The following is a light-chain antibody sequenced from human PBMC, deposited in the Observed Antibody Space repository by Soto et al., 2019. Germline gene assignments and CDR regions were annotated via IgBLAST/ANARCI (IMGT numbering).Light chain of an antibody. Sequence: QSVLTQPGSVSGSPGQSITISCTGTSSDVGGYNYVSWYQQHPGKAPKLMMYEVSNRPSGVSNRFSGSKSGNTASLTISGLQAEDEADYYCSSYTSSSTLVFGTGTKLTVL. V-gene: IGLV2-14*01. CDR2: EVS. CDR1: SSDVGGYNY. CDR3: SSYTSSSTLV. J-gene: IGLJ1*01.